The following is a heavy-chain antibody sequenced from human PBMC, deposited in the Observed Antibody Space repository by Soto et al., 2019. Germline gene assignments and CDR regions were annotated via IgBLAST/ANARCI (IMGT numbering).Heavy chain of an antibody. Sequence: KAXETLSLTCTVSGGSISSSSYYWGWIRQPPGKGLEWIGIIYYSGSTYYNPSLKSRVTISVDTSKNQFSLKLSSVTAADTAVYYCARPRPVYYDFWSGYLPDYYYGMDVWGQGTTVTVSS. CDR2: IYYSGST. CDR1: GGSISSSSYY. J-gene: IGHJ6*02. D-gene: IGHD3-3*01. CDR3: ARPRPVYYDFWSGYLPDYYYGMDV. V-gene: IGHV4-39*01.